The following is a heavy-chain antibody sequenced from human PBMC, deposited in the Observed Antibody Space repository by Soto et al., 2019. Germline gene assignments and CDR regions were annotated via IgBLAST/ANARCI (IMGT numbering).Heavy chain of an antibody. D-gene: IGHD3-22*01. J-gene: IGHJ4*02. CDR1: GFTFTNYA. CDR2: ILSDGNTK. Sequence: QVQLVESGGGVVQPGRSLRLSCAVSGFTFTNYAMHWVRQAPGKGLEWVALILSDGNTKYYADSVKGRLTISRDNSENTVFLQMNSLRAEDTAVYYCARGVMGISYESSGFEYWGQGALVTVSS. V-gene: IGHV3-33*05. CDR3: ARGVMGISYESSGFEY.